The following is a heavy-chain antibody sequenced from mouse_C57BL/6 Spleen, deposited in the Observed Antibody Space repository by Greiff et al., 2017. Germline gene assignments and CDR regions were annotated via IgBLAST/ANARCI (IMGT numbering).Heavy chain of an antibody. D-gene: IGHD2-3*01. CDR1: GFTFSDYG. J-gene: IGHJ4*01. V-gene: IGHV5-17*01. CDR3: ARSYDGYYGYYAMDY. Sequence: EVQVVESGGGLVKPGGSLKLSCAASGFTFSDYGMHWVRQAPEKGLEWVAYISSGSSTLYYADTVKGRFTISRDNAKNTLFLQMTSLRSEDTAMYYCARSYDGYYGYYAMDYWGQGTSVTVSS. CDR2: ISSGSSTL.